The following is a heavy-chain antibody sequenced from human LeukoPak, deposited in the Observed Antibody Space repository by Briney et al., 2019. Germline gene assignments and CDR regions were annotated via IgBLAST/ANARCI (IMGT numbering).Heavy chain of an antibody. Sequence: PGESLRLSCAASGFTLSSHSMNWVRQAPGKGLEWVSSISSSSSYFYYADSVKGRFTISRDNAKNSLYLQMNSLRAEDTAVYYCARGAYNYGYIFDYWGQGTLVTVSS. CDR3: ARGAYNYGYIFDY. CDR1: GFTLSSHS. J-gene: IGHJ4*02. D-gene: IGHD5-18*01. CDR2: ISSSSSYF. V-gene: IGHV3-21*01.